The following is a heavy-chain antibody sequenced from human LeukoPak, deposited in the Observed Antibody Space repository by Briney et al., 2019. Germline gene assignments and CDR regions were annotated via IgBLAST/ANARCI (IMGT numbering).Heavy chain of an antibody. CDR3: ARGRSGSFDY. J-gene: IGHJ4*02. Sequence: ASVKASCKXSGYTFTSYDINWVLQATGQGLEWMGWMNPNSGNTGYAQKFQGRVTMTRNTSISTAYMELSSLRSEDTAVYYCARGRSGSFDYWGQGTLVTVSS. CDR1: GYTFTSYD. V-gene: IGHV1-8*01. D-gene: IGHD1-26*01. CDR2: MNPNSGNT.